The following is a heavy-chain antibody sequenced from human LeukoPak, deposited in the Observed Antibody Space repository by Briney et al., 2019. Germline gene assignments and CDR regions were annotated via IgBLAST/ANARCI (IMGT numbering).Heavy chain of an antibody. CDR3: AREAWYSTGCYYFDY. Sequence: SETLSLTCTVSADSISNFWWNWIRLPAGKGLEWIGRIHTSGGNNYNPSLRSRVTMSLDTSKNQFSLQLTSVTAADTAVYYCAREAWYSTGCYYFDYWGQGTLVTVSS. CDR2: IHTSGGN. D-gene: IGHD6-19*01. CDR1: ADSISNFW. V-gene: IGHV4-4*07. J-gene: IGHJ4*02.